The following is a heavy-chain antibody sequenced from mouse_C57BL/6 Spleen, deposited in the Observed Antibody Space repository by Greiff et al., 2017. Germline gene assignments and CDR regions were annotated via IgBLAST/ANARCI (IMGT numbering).Heavy chain of an antibody. V-gene: IGHV1-81*01. D-gene: IGHD2-3*01. J-gene: IGHJ4*01. CDR2: IYPRSGNT. CDR1: GYTFTSYG. CDR3: SRSDDGYYLYYAMDD. Sequence: VQLQQSGAELARPGASVKLSCKASGYTFTSYGISWVKQRTGQGLEWIGEIYPRSGNTYYNEKFKGKAILTADKSSSTAYMELRSLTSEDSAVYFCSRSDDGYYLYYAMDDWGQGTSVTVSS.